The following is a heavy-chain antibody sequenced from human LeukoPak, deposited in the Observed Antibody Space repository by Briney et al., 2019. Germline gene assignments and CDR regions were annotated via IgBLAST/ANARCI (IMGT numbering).Heavy chain of an antibody. CDR3: ATTSPRGGIDAFDI. CDR2: FDPEDGET. D-gene: IGHD2-2*01. Sequence: ASVKVSCKVSGYTLTELSMHWVRQAPGKGLEWMGGFDPEDGETIYAQKFQGRVTMTEDTSTDTAYMELSSLRSEDTAVYYCATTSPRGGIDAFDIWGQGTMVTVSS. V-gene: IGHV1-24*01. J-gene: IGHJ3*02. CDR1: GYTLTELS.